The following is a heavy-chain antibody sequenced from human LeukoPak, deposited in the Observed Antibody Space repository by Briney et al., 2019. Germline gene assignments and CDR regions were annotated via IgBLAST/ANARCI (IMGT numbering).Heavy chain of an antibody. V-gene: IGHV3-7*01. CDR3: ARALAVTGTGGFDP. CDR1: GFPFSSYW. D-gene: IGHD6-19*01. Sequence: GGSLRLSCVASGFPFSSYWMTWVRQAPGKGLEWVANIKQDGSKKSYVDSVKGRFTISRDNAKNSLYLQMNSLRAEDTAIYYCARALAVTGTGGFDPWGQGTLVTVSS. CDR2: IKQDGSKK. J-gene: IGHJ5*02.